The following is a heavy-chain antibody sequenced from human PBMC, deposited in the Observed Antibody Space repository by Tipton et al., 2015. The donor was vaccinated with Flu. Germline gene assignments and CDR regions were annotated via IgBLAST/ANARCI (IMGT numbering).Heavy chain of an antibody. Sequence: TLSLTCAVSGGSISSSNWWSWVRQPPGKGLEWIGEISHSGSTNYNPSLKSRVTISVDKSKNQFSLKLSSVTAADTAVYYCARGAGDIWFGEFFWFDPWGQGTLVTVSS. CDR1: GGSISSSNW. CDR3: ARGAGDIWFGEFFWFDP. D-gene: IGHD3-10*01. CDR2: ISHSGST. J-gene: IGHJ5*02. V-gene: IGHV4-4*02.